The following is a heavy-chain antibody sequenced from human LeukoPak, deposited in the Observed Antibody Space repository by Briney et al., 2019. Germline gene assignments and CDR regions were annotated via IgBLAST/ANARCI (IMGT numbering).Heavy chain of an antibody. Sequence: PGGSLRLSCAASGFTFSSYSMNWVRQAPGKGLEWVSSISSSSSYIYYADSVKGRFTISRDNAKNSLYLQMNSLRAEDTAVYYCARGLGIRENFDYWGQGTLVTVSS. D-gene: IGHD7-27*01. V-gene: IGHV3-21*01. CDR2: ISSSSSYI. J-gene: IGHJ4*02. CDR3: ARGLGIRENFDY. CDR1: GFTFSSYS.